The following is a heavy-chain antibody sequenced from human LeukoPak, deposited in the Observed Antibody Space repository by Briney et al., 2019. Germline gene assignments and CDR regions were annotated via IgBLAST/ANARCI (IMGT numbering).Heavy chain of an antibody. V-gene: IGHV4-59*01. CDR2: IYYSGST. CDR1: GGSISSYY. D-gene: IGHD3-3*01. Sequence: PSETLSLTCTVSGGSISSYYWSWIRQPPGKGLEWIGYIYYSGSTNYNPSLKSRVTISVDTSKNQFSLKLSSVTAADTAVYYCARDSHYDFWSGSSYGMDVWGQGTTVTVSS. CDR3: ARDSHYDFWSGSSYGMDV. J-gene: IGHJ6*02.